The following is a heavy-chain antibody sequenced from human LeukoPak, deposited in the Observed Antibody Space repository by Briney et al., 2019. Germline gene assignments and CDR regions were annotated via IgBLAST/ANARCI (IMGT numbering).Heavy chain of an antibody. CDR1: GFTFSSYG. Sequence: GGSLRFSCAASGFTFSSYGMHWVRQAPGKGLEWVAFIRYDGSNKYYADSVKGRFTISRDNSKNTLYLQMNSLRAEDTAVYYCAKDNPTVVTPASWFDPWGQETLVTVSS. D-gene: IGHD4-23*01. CDR2: IRYDGSNK. J-gene: IGHJ5*02. CDR3: AKDNPTVVTPASWFDP. V-gene: IGHV3-30*02.